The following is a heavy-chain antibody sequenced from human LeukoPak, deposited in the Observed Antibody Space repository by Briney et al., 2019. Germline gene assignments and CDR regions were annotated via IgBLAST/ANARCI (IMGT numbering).Heavy chain of an antibody. J-gene: IGHJ4*02. D-gene: IGHD2-2*01. V-gene: IGHV3-30*02. CDR3: AKGDSTSCCRGEVY. CDR2: IRYDGNNT. CDR1: GFTFSSYS. Sequence: GGSLRLSCAASGFTFSSYSMNWVRQAPGKGLEWVAFIRYDGNNTYYVDAVKGRFTFSRDNSKNTLYLQMNSLRAEDTAVYYCAKGDSTSCCRGEVYWGQGTLVTVSS.